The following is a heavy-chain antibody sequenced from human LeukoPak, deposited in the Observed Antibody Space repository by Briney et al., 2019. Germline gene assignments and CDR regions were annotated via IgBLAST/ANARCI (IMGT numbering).Heavy chain of an antibody. CDR1: GGSFSGYY. CDR2: INHSGST. D-gene: IGHD3-10*01. V-gene: IGHV4-34*01. Sequence: PSETLSLTCAVYGGSFSGYYWSWIRQPPGKGLEWIGEINHSGSTNYNPSLKSRVTTSVDTSKNQFSLKLSSVTAADTAVYYCARATVLWFGELWGQGTLVTVSS. CDR3: ARATVLWFGEL. J-gene: IGHJ4*02.